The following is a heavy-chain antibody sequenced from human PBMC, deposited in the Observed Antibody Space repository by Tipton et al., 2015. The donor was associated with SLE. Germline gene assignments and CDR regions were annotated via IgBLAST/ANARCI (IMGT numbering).Heavy chain of an antibody. CDR2: MRYDGSNK. CDR3: AKTVKTPE. J-gene: IGHJ4*02. V-gene: IGHV3-30*02. Sequence: GSLRLSCAASGFTFSSYAMHWVRQAPGKGLEWVSFMRYDGSNKYYADSVKGRFTISRDNSKNKLYLQMNSLRGEDTAVYYCAKTVKTPEWGQGTLVTVSS. CDR1: GFTFSSYA. D-gene: IGHD1-14*01.